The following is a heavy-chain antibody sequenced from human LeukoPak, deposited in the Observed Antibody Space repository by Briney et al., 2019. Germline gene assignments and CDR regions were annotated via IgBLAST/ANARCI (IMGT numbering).Heavy chain of an antibody. J-gene: IGHJ6*03. CDR3: ARAGYSYGFYYYYYMDV. CDR2: ISAYNGNT. Sequence: ASVKVSCKASGYTFTSYGISWVRQAPGQGLEWMGWISAYNGNTNYAQKLQGRVTMTTDTSTSTAYMELRSLRSDDTAVYYCARAGYSYGFYYYYYMDVWGKETTVTVSS. V-gene: IGHV1-18*01. D-gene: IGHD5-18*01. CDR1: GYTFTSYG.